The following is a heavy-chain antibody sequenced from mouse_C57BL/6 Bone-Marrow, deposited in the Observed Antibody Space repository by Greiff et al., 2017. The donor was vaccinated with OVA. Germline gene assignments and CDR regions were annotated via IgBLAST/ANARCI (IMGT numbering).Heavy chain of an antibody. J-gene: IGHJ2*01. CDR2: IYPRSGNT. CDR3: ARSPNWVDFDY. D-gene: IGHD4-1*01. V-gene: IGHV1-81*01. Sequence: VKLMESGAELARPGASVKLSCKASGYTFTSYGISWVKQRTGQGLEWIGEIYPRSGNTYYNEKFKGKATLTADKSSSTAYMELRSLTSEDSAVYFCARSPNWVDFDYWGQGTTLTVSS. CDR1: GYTFTSYG.